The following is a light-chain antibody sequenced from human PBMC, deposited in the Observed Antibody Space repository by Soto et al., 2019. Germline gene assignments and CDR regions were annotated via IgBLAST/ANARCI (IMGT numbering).Light chain of an antibody. CDR2: AAS. CDR3: RQSYLTPLT. V-gene: IGKV1-39*01. J-gene: IGKJ3*01. CDR1: QSISSY. Sequence: DIQMTQSPSSLSASVGDRVTITCRASQSISSYLNWYQQKPGIAPKLLIYAASSLQSGVPSRFSGSGSETDFTLTISSLQPEDFATYYCRQSYLTPLTFGPGTKVDIK.